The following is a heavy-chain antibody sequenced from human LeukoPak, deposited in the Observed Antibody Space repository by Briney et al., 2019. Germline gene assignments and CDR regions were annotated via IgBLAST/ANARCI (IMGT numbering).Heavy chain of an antibody. CDR1: GGSISSYY. CDR2: IYYSGST. V-gene: IGHV4-59*12. D-gene: IGHD3-3*01. J-gene: IGHJ6*03. CDR3: ATQRGRYYDFWSGYLPYYYYYMDV. Sequence: SETLSLTCTVSGGSISSYYWSWIRQPPGKGLEWIGYIYYSGSTNYNPSLKSRVTISVDTSKNQFSLKLSSVTAADTAVYYCATQRGRYYDFWSGYLPYYYYYMDVWGKGTTVTVSS.